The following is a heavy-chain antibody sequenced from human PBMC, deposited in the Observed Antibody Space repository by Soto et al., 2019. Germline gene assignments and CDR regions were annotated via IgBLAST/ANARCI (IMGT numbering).Heavy chain of an antibody. CDR1: GFTFRNYA. CDR2: ISGSGGST. V-gene: IGHV3-23*01. Sequence: EVQLLESGGGLVQPGGSLRLSCAASGFTFRNYAMSWVRQAPGKGLEWVSTISGSGGSTFYADSVKGRFTISRDNSRNTLYPQMNSLRAEDTAIYFCARGDDILTGPVFDYWGQGTLVTVSS. CDR3: ARGDDILTGPVFDY. J-gene: IGHJ4*02. D-gene: IGHD3-9*01.